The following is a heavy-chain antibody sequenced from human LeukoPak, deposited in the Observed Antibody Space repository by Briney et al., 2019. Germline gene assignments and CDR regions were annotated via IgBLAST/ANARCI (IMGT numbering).Heavy chain of an antibody. Sequence: SVKVSCKASGGTFSSYAISWVRQAPGQGLEWMGRIIPVFGTANYAQKFQGRVTITTDESTSTAYMELSSLRSEDTAVYYRARDPDYYDSSGYYDYWGQGTLVTVSS. CDR2: IIPVFGTA. V-gene: IGHV1-69*05. CDR1: GGTFSSYA. J-gene: IGHJ4*02. CDR3: ARDPDYYDSSGYYDY. D-gene: IGHD3-22*01.